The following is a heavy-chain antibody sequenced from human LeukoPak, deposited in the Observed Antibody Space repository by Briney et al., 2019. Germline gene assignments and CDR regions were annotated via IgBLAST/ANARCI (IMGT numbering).Heavy chain of an antibody. Sequence: SETLSLTCAVSGVSFNDYYWSWVRQTPGKGLEWIGEINHSGYTNDSPSLKSRVTLSIDTSRKQFSLNLRSVTVADTGIYYCTRMTTGRDYWGQGTLVTVSS. CDR2: INHSGYT. CDR1: GVSFNDYY. J-gene: IGHJ4*02. CDR3: TRMTTGRDY. D-gene: IGHD4-17*01. V-gene: IGHV4-34*01.